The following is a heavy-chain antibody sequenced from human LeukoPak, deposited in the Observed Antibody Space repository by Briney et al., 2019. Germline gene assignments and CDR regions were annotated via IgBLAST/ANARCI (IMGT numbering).Heavy chain of an antibody. Sequence: GGSLRLSCAASGFTFDNYGMHWVRQAPGKGLEWVAIISYDGSDKYYADSVEGRFTISRDNSKNTLYLQMNSLRAEDTAVYYCAKVRVVFNWNYAYYFDSWGQGTLVTVSS. CDR3: AKVRVVFNWNYAYYFDS. CDR2: ISYDGSDK. J-gene: IGHJ4*02. D-gene: IGHD1-7*01. V-gene: IGHV3-30*18. CDR1: GFTFDNYG.